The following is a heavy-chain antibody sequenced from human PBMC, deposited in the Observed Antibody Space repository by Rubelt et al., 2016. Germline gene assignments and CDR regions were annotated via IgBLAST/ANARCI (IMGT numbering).Heavy chain of an antibody. J-gene: IGHJ6*02. CDR1: GFTFSSYA. Sequence: EVQLLESGGGLVQPGGSLRLSCAASGFTFSSYAMSWVRQAPGKGLEWVSAISGSGGSTYYAASVKGRFTSSRDNSKNTLYLQMNSLRAEDTAVYYCAKIASHYYYYGMDVWGQGTTVTVSS. V-gene: IGHV3-23*01. CDR3: AKIASHYYYYGMDV. CDR2: ISGSGGST. D-gene: IGHD2-21*01.